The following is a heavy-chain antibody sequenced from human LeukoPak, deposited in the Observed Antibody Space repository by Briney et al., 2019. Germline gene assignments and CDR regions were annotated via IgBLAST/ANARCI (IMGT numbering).Heavy chain of an antibody. J-gene: IGHJ4*02. CDR1: GFTFSSFV. Sequence: PGGSLRLSCAASGFTFSSFVMHWVRQAPGKGLEWVAVISYDGSNKYYADSVKGRFTISRDNSKNTLYLQMNSLRAEDTAVYYCARWRVVAASGPDFDYWGQGTLVTVSS. CDR2: ISYDGSNK. V-gene: IGHV3-30*14. D-gene: IGHD2-15*01. CDR3: ARWRVVAASGPDFDY.